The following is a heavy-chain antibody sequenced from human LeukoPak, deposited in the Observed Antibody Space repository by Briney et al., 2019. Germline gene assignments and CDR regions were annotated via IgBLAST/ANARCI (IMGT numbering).Heavy chain of an antibody. CDR2: ISASGSST. CDR1: GFTFTSYA. V-gene: IGHV3-23*01. J-gene: IGHJ4*02. D-gene: IGHD3-3*01. CDR3: AKGAQYDFWTGYTLEYFDV. Sequence: PGGSLRLSCAASGFTFTSYAMNWVRQAPGKGLEWVSFISASGSSTHYADSVKGRFTISRDNSNNTLHLQIHSLRAEDTAAYYCAKGAQYDFWTGYTLEYFDVWGKGTLVTVSS.